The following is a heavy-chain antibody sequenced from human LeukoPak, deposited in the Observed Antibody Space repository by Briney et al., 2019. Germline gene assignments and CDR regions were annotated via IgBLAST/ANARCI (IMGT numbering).Heavy chain of an antibody. Sequence: PGRSLRLSCAASGFTFSSYAMHWVRQAPGKGLEWVAVISYDGSNKYYADSVKGRFTISRDNAKNSLYLQMNSLRDEDTAVYYCARDPNDYWGQGTLVTVSS. J-gene: IGHJ4*02. CDR1: GFTFSSYA. CDR2: ISYDGSNK. V-gene: IGHV3-30-3*01. CDR3: ARDPNDY.